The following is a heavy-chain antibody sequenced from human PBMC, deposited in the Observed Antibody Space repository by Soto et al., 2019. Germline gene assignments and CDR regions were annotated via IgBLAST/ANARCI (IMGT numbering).Heavy chain of an antibody. CDR3: ARDMRAVPWYGGASSAFDM. J-gene: IGHJ3*02. D-gene: IGHD3-10*01. CDR1: GFAFRRYS. Sequence: GGSLRLSCAASGFAFRRYSMKWVRQAPGRGLEWVSYISSSNRTITYADSVKGRVIISRDNAKNSLYLQMHSLRDEDTAVYYCARDMRAVPWYGGASSAFDMWRQGTMVTASS. V-gene: IGHV3-48*02. CDR2: ISSSNRTI.